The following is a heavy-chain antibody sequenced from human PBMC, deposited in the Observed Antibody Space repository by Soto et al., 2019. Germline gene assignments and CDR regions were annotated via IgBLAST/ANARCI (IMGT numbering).Heavy chain of an antibody. CDR3: ARASPVVTDV. CDR1: GGSITSGDYY. J-gene: IGHJ6*02. D-gene: IGHD5-18*01. Sequence: KTSETLSLTCTVSGGSITSGDYYWSWIRQPPGKGLEWIGYIYYSGSTYYNPSLKSLVTISVDTSKNQFSLKLSSVTAADTAVYYCARASPVVTDVWGQGTTVT. V-gene: IGHV4-30-4*01. CDR2: IYYSGST.